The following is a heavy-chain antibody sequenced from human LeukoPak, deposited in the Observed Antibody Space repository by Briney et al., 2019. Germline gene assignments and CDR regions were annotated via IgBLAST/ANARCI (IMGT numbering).Heavy chain of an antibody. CDR1: GFTFSSYW. Sequence: GGSLRLSCAASGFTFSSYWMSWVRQAPGKGPEWVANIKQDGSEKYYVDSVKGRFTISRDNARNSLYLQMNSLRAEDTAVYYCARDAFSRISVFGVVSDAFDIWGQGTMVTVSS. CDR2: IKQDGSEK. CDR3: ARDAFSRISVFGVVSDAFDI. J-gene: IGHJ3*02. V-gene: IGHV3-7*01. D-gene: IGHD3-3*01.